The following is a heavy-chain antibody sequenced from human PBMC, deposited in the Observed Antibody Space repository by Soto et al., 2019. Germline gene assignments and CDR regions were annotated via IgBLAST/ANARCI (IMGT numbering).Heavy chain of an antibody. Sequence: VQLVESGGGLVQPGGSLRLSCVASGFTFSNSAMNWVRQAPGKGLEWVAYISSSSNTIYYADSVKGRFTISRDNANSSLYLQMNSLRAEDTAVYYCARLRGFFDYWGQGTLVTVSS. CDR2: ISSSSNTI. V-gene: IGHV3-48*01. CDR1: GFTFSNSA. D-gene: IGHD3-16*01. CDR3: ARLRGFFDY. J-gene: IGHJ4*02.